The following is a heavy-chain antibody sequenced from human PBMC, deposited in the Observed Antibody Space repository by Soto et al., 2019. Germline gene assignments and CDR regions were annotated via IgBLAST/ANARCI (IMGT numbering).Heavy chain of an antibody. CDR2: VSIGGST. V-gene: IGHV3-23*01. J-gene: IGHJ4*02. CDR1: GFTFSSYA. Sequence: RRLSFAASGFTFSSYAMGWVRQGPGKGLEWVAVVSIGGSTHYADSVRGRFTISRDNSKNTLSLQMNSLTAEDTAVYFCAKRRGAGGHFDYWGQGALVTVSS. D-gene: IGHD2-15*01. CDR3: AKRRGAGGHFDY.